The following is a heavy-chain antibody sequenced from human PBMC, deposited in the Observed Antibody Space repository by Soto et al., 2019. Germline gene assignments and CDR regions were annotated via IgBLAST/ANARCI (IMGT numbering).Heavy chain of an antibody. CDR3: AKDLVPGPWSCYFDY. CDR1: GFTFNNYA. CDR2: ISGSGGST. J-gene: IGHJ4*02. V-gene: IGHV3-23*01. D-gene: IGHD2-8*01. Sequence: EVQLLESGGGLVQPGGSLRLSCAASGFTFNNYAMSWVRQAPGKGLEWVSGISGSGGSTYYADSVKGRFTISRDNSKNRLYLQMSSLRAEDTAVYYCAKDLVPGPWSCYFDYWGQGTLVTVSS.